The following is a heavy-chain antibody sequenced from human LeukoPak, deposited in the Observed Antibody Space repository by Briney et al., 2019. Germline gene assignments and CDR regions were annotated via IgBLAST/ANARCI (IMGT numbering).Heavy chain of an antibody. CDR2: IYFSGST. CDR1: GGSMGSSSYY. Sequence: SETLSLTCSVSGGSMGSSSYYWTWIRQPPGKGLEWIGYIYFSGSTHYNPSLKSRVTISVDTSKNQFSLKLSSVTAADTAVYYCARETTGGWFDPWGQGTLVTVSS. J-gene: IGHJ5*02. CDR3: ARETTGGWFDP. D-gene: IGHD4-17*01. V-gene: IGHV4-61*01.